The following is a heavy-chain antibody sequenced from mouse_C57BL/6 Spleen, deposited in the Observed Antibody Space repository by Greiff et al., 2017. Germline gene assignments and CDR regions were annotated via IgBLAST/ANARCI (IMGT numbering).Heavy chain of an antibody. CDR3: ARERGYAMDY. V-gene: IGHV5-17*01. J-gene: IGHJ4*01. CDR2: ISSGISTI. CDR1: GFTFSDYG. Sequence: EVKLVESGGGLVKPGGSLKLSCAASGFTFSDYGMHWVRQAPEKGLEWVAYISSGISTIYYADTVKGRFTISRDNAKTTLFLQMTSLRSEDTAMYYCARERGYAMDYWGQGTSVTVSS.